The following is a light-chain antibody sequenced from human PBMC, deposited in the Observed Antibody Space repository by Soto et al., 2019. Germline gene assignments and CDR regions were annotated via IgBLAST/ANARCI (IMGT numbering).Light chain of an antibody. CDR2: GTS. V-gene: IGKV3-20*01. CDR1: HSFSSSL. Sequence: EIVLSQSPGTLSSSPGERITLSCRASHSFSSSLLAWYQQKPGQAPRLLIYGTSTRATGIPDRFSGSGSSTDFTLTISRLEHEDFAVYYCQHFGASPPGSFGGGTRXQXK. J-gene: IGKJ4*01. CDR3: QHFGASPPGS.